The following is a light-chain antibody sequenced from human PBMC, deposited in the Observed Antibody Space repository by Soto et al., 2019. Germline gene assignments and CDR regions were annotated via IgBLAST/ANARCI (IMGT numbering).Light chain of an antibody. Sequence: EIVLTQSPGTLSLSPGERATLSCGASQTVSSNYLAWYQQKPGQAPRLLIYGASSRATGIPDRFNGSGSGTDFVLTISRLEPEDFAVYYCQQYFKSPWTFGQGTKVEIK. CDR2: GAS. J-gene: IGKJ1*01. CDR1: QTVSSNY. V-gene: IGKV3-20*01. CDR3: QQYFKSPWT.